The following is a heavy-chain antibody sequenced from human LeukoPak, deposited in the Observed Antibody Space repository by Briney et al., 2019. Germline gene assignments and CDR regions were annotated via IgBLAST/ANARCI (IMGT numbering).Heavy chain of an antibody. CDR1: GGSVSSGSDY. V-gene: IGHV4-61*01. D-gene: IGHD6-19*01. Sequence: PSETLSLTCTVSGGSVSSGSDYWSWIRQPPGKGLEWIGHIYYSGSTNYNPSLKSRVTISVDTSKNQFSLKLSSVTAADTAVYYCARGIGQWLAFDYWGQGTPVTVSS. CDR3: ARGIGQWLAFDY. J-gene: IGHJ4*02. CDR2: IYYSGST.